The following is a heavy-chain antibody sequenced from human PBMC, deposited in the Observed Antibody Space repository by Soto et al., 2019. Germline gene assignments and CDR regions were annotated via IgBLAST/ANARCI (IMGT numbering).Heavy chain of an antibody. CDR3: ARGWGSSPQQY. Sequence: SETLSLTCTISGGSVSVYYWSWIRQSTGQGLEWIGYIYASGSPYYNPSLRSRVTISADTSKNQISLKLTSPTAADTAVYYCARGWGSSPQQYWG. V-gene: IGHV4-59*02. CDR1: GGSVSVYY. J-gene: IGHJ4*01. D-gene: IGHD3-16*01. CDR2: IYASGSP.